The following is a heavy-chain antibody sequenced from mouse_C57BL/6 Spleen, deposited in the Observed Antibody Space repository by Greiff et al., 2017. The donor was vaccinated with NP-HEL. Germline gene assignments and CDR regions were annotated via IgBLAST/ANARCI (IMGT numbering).Heavy chain of an antibody. J-gene: IGHJ4*01. D-gene: IGHD2-4*01. CDR3: ATANYDDYAMDY. CDR2: ISYSGST. CDR1: GYSITSGYD. V-gene: IGHV3-1*01. Sequence: EVQLQESGPGMVKPSQSLSLTCTVTGYSITSGYDWHWIRHFPGNKLEWMGYISYSGSTNYNPPLKSRISITHDTSKNHFFLKLNSVTTEDTATYDCATANYDDYAMDYWGQGTSVTVSS.